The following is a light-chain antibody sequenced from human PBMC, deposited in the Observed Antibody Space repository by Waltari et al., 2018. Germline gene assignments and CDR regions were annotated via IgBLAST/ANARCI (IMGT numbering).Light chain of an antibody. CDR3: MQNIQLPPGLT. J-gene: IGKJ4*01. V-gene: IGKV2D-29*01. CDR2: EVS. CDR1: QSLRHSDGKTY. Sequence: DIVLTQAPLSLSVTPGQPASISCKSSQSLRHSDGKTYLYWYQQKPGQPPQLLIYEVSSRFSGEPDRFTGSGSGTDFTLEISRVEAEDVGVYYCMQNIQLPPGLTFGGGTKVEIK.